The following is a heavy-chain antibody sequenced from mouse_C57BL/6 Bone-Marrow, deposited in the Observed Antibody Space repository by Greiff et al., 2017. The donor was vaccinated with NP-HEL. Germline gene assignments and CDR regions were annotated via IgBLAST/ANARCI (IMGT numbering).Heavy chain of an antibody. J-gene: IGHJ3*01. CDR3: ARHGTNCSFAY. V-gene: IGHV5-6*01. CDR1: GFTFSSYG. Sequence: EVQLQQSGGDLVKPGGSLKLSCAASGFTFSSYGMSWVRQTPDKRLEWVATISSGGSYTYYPDSVKGRFTISRDNAKNTLYLQMSSLKSEDTAMYYCARHGTNCSFAYWGQGTLVTVSA. D-gene: IGHD4-1*01. CDR2: ISSGGSYT.